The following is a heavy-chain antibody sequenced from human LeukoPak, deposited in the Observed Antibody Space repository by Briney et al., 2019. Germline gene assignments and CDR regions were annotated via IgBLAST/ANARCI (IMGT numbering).Heavy chain of an antibody. J-gene: IGHJ4*02. CDR1: GGSISSGGYY. D-gene: IGHD3-3*01. CDR3: ARDGITIFGVVSSPFDY. V-gene: IGHV4-61*08. CDR2: IYYSGST. Sequence: SETLSLTCTVSGGSISSGGYYWSWIRQHPGKGLEWIGYIYYSGSTNYSPSLKSRVTISVDTSKNQFSLKLSSVTAADTAVYYCARDGITIFGVVSSPFDYWGQGTLVTVSS.